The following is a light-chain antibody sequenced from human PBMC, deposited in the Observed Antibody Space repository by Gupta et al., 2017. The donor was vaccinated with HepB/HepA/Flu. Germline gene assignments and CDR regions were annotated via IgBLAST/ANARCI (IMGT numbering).Light chain of an antibody. CDR1: QTVSRN. V-gene: IGKV3-15*01. Sequence: ETVMTQFPATLSVSPGESATLSCRASQTVSRNLAWYQHKSGQAPVLLIYGASTRVTGVPDRFSGSGSQTEFTLTISSLQSEDLAIYYCQQYNDWPRTFGQGTRVEIE. J-gene: IGKJ1*01. CDR2: GAS. CDR3: QQYNDWPRT.